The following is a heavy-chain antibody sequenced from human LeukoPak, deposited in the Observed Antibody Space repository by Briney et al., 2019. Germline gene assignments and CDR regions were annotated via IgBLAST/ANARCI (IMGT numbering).Heavy chain of an antibody. D-gene: IGHD3-3*01. CDR1: GGSISSSSYY. V-gene: IGHV4-61*01. CDR2: IYYSGST. J-gene: IGHJ4*02. Sequence: SETLSLTCTVSGGSISSSSYYWSWIRQPPGKGLEWIGYIYYSGSTNYNPSLKSRVTISVDTSKNQFSLKLSSVTAADTAVYYCARDKYGFLGHRTFDYWGQGTLVTVSS. CDR3: ARDKYGFLGHRTFDY.